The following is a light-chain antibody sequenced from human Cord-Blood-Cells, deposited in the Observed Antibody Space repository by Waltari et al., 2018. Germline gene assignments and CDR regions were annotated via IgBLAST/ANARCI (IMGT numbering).Light chain of an antibody. CDR2: DVS. V-gene: IGLV2-11*01. CDR3: CSYAGSYTWV. CDR1: SSHVGGYNY. J-gene: IGLJ3*02. Sequence: QSALTQPRSVSGSPGQSVTISCTGTSSHVGGYNYVSWYQQHPGKAPKLMIYDVSKRPSGVPDRFSGSKSGNTASLTSSGLQAEDEADYYCCSYAGSYTWVFGGGTKLTVL.